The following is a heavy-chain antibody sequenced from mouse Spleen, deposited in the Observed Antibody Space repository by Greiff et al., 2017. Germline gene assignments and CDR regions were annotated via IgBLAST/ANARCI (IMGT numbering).Heavy chain of an antibody. V-gene: IGHV3-6*01. D-gene: IGHD2-4*01. Sequence: ESGPGLVKPSQSLSLTCSVTGYSITSGYYWNWIRQFPGNKLEWMGYISYDGSNNYNPSLKNRISITRDTSKNQFFLKLNSVTTEDTATYYCARDYDYHYAMDYWGQGTSVTVSS. CDR1: GYSITSGYY. CDR2: ISYDGSN. CDR3: ARDYDYHYAMDY. J-gene: IGHJ4*01.